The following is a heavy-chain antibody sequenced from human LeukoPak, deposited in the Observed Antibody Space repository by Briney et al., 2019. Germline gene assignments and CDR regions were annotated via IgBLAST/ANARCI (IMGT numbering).Heavy chain of an antibody. CDR1: GFTFSGYA. CDR3: ARGGGMRSWYDFDY. D-gene: IGHD6-13*01. Sequence: GGSLRLSCAASGFTFSGYAMSWVRQAPGKGLEWVSAITGSGGITYYADSVKGRFTLSRDNDKNSVRLQMNNLRAEDTAVYYCARGGGMRSWYDFDYWGQGILVTVSS. J-gene: IGHJ4*02. CDR2: ITGSGGIT. V-gene: IGHV3-23*01.